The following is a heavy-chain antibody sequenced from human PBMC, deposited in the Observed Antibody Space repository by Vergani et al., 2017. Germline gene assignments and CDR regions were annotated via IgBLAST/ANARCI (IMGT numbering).Heavy chain of an antibody. V-gene: IGHV5-51*01. CDR2: IHPADSDT. J-gene: IGHJ4*02. CDR3: ARLYGRDSSGSKYFDY. Sequence: EVQLVQSGAEVKKPGESLNISCHISGYSFTNYWIGWVRQMPGTGLEWMGIIHPADSDTRYSPSFQGQVTISVDKSISTAYLQRRSLRASDSAMYYCARLYGRDSSGSKYFDYWGQGTLVTVSS. D-gene: IGHD3-22*01. CDR1: GYSFTNYW.